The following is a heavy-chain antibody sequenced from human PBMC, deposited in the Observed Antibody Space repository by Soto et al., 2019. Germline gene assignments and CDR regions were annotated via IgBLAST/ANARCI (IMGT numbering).Heavy chain of an antibody. V-gene: IGHV4-59*08. Sequence: PSETLSLTCTVSGGSISSYYWSWIRQPPGKGLEWIGYIYYSGSTNYNPSLKSRVTISVDTSKNQFSLKLNSMAAADTAVYYCARHNYGSGSTYFDYWGQG. CDR2: IYYSGST. J-gene: IGHJ4*02. D-gene: IGHD3-10*01. CDR1: GGSISSYY. CDR3: ARHNYGSGSTYFDY.